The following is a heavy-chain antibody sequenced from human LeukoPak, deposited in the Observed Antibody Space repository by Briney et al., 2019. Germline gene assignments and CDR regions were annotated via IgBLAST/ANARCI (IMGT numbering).Heavy chain of an antibody. CDR2: IYYSGST. V-gene: IGHV4-59*01. J-gene: IGHJ5*02. CDR3: ARDRSLFDP. CDR1: GGSICSYY. Sequence: PSETLSLTCTVSGGSICSYYWSWIRQPPGKGLEWIGYIYYSGSTNYNPSLKSRVTISVDTSKNQFSLKLSSVTAADTAVYYCARDRSLFDPWGQGTLVTVSS.